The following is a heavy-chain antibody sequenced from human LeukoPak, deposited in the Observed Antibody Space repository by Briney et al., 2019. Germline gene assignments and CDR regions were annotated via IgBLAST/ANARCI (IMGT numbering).Heavy chain of an antibody. CDR3: ARDGSGSYPPEYFQH. Sequence: GASVNVSCKASGGTFSSYAISWVRQAPGRGLEWMGGIIPILGIANYAQKFQGRVTITADRSTSTAYMELSSLRSEDTAVYYCARDGSGSYPPEYFQHWGQGILVTVSS. CDR2: IIPILGIA. D-gene: IGHD3-10*01. J-gene: IGHJ1*01. CDR1: GGTFSSYA. V-gene: IGHV1-69*10.